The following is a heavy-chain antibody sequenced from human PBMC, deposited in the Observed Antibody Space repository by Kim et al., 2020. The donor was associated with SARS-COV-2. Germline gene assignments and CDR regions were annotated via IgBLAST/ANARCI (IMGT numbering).Heavy chain of an antibody. CDR3: ARDQIGKPFDS. J-gene: IGHJ4*02. CDR2: GT. D-gene: IGHD3-10*01. Sequence: GTYHTPSRGGRVTIAVDPSKNQFSLRLSSVTAADTAVYYCARDQIGKPFDSWGQGTRVTVSS. V-gene: IGHV4-30-2*05.